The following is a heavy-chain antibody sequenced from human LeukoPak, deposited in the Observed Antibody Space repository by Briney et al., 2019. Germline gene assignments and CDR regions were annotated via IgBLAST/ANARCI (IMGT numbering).Heavy chain of an antibody. V-gene: IGHV4-61*01. CDR3: SRDQYGSGSYYRYFDY. CDR1: GGSVSSGSYY. CDR2: IYYSGST. J-gene: IGHJ4*02. D-gene: IGHD3-10*01. Sequence: PSETLSLTCTVSGGSVSSGSYYWSWIRQPPGKGLEWIGYIYYSGSTKYSPSLKSRVTISVDTSKNQFSLKVNSVTAADTAVYYCSRDQYGSGSYYRYFDYWGQGTLVTVSS.